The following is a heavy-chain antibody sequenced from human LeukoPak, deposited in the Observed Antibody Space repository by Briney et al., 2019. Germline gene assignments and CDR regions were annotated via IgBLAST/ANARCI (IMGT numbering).Heavy chain of an antibody. Sequence: SVKVSCKASGGTFSSYAISWVRQAPGQGLEWMGRIIPILGIANYAQKFQGRVTITADKSTSTAYMELSSLRSEDTAVYYCARVDSGSYRFDPWGQGNLVTVSS. CDR2: IIPILGIA. D-gene: IGHD1-26*01. J-gene: IGHJ5*02. CDR1: GGTFSSYA. CDR3: ARVDSGSYRFDP. V-gene: IGHV1-69*04.